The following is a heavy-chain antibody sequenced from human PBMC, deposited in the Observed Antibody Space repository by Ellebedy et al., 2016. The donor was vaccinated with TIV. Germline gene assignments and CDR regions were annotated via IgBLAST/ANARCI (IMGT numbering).Heavy chain of an antibody. CDR2: ISYDGNNK. CDR3: ARDSYYYDSSGSMYYYYYGMDV. V-gene: IGHV3-30*03. J-gene: IGHJ6*02. Sequence: GGSLRLSXAASGFTFSSYGMHWVRQAPGKGLEWVAVISYDGNNKYYADSVKGRFTISRDTSKNTLYLQMNSLRAEDTAVYSCARDSYYYDSSGSMYYYYYGMDVWGQGTTVTVSS. CDR1: GFTFSSYG. D-gene: IGHD3-22*01.